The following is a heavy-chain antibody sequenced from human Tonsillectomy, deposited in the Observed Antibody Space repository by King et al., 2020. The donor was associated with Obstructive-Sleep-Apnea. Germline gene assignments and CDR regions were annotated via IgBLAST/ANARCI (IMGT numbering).Heavy chain of an antibody. CDR3: AGGAPYGFLAY. V-gene: IGHV1-18*01. D-gene: IGHD4-17*01. CDR2: ISAYNGNT. Sequence: QLVQSGAEVKKPGASVKVSCKTSGYSFTNYGISWVRQAPGQGLDWMGWISAYNGNTEYAQEAQGRVTMTTDTSTSTAYLELRSLRSDDTAGYSCAGGAPYGFLAYWGQGTLVTVSS. J-gene: IGHJ4*02. CDR1: GYSFTNYG.